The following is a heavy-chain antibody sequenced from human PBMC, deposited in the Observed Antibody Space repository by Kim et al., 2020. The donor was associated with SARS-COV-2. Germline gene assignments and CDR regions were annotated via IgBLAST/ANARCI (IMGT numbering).Heavy chain of an antibody. D-gene: IGHD6-13*01. J-gene: IGHJ6*02. Sequence: GGSLRLSCAASGFTFSSYGMHWVLQAPGKGLEWVAVISYDGSNKYYADSVKGRFTISRDNSKNTLYLQMNSLRAEDTAVYYCAKAGGSSWYVDKAYYYYGMDVWGQGTTVTVSS. CDR2: ISYDGSNK. V-gene: IGHV3-30*18. CDR3: AKAGGSSWYVDKAYYYYGMDV. CDR1: GFTFSSYG.